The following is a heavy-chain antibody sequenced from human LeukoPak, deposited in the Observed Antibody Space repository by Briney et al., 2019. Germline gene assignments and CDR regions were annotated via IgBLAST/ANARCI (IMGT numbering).Heavy chain of an antibody. J-gene: IGHJ4*02. CDR3: AREGIAAAQGLDY. Sequence: EASVKVSCKASGGTFSSYAISWVRQAPGQGLEWMGGVIPIFGTANYAQKFQGRVTITADESTSTAYMELSSLRSEDTAVYYCAREGIAAAQGLDYWGQGTLVTVSS. CDR1: GGTFSSYA. CDR2: VIPIFGTA. D-gene: IGHD6-13*01. V-gene: IGHV1-69*13.